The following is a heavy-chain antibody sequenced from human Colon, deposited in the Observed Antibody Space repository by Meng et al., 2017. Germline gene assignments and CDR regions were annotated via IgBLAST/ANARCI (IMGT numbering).Heavy chain of an antibody. CDR2: IYYSGST. Sequence: HLQAPAPGLVEPSQTLSTTSTVSVESISSGDYYWIWIRQPPGKGLEWIGYIYYSGSTYSNASLKSRVTISIDRSKNQFSLKLSSVTAADTAVYYCARDRKHYGERGWFDPWGQGTLVTVSS. V-gene: IGHV4-30-4*01. D-gene: IGHD4-17*01. J-gene: IGHJ5*02. CDR3: ARDRKHYGERGWFDP. CDR1: VESISSGDYY.